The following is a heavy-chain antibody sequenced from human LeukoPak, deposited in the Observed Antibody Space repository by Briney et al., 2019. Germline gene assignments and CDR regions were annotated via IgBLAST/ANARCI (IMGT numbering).Heavy chain of an antibody. V-gene: IGHV1-18*01. CDR1: GYTFTDYD. J-gene: IGHJ4*02. CDR3: ARNGRVRRVVKDLFEY. CDR2: VSPYNGNT. Sequence: ASVKASCKTSGYTFTDYDITWVRQAPGQGLEWMGRVSPYNGNTYYSQRFQDRVIITKDTSTGTAYMDLRDLRTDDTAMYYCARNGRVRRVVKDLFEYWGQGTLVAVSS. D-gene: IGHD3-10*01.